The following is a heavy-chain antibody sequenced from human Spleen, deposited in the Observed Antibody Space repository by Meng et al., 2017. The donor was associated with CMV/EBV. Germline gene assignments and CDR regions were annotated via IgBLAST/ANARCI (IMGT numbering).Heavy chain of an antibody. CDR2: IYYSGST. CDR3: ARIRLIAARPDWFDP. Sequence: GSISSRSYYWGWIRQPPGKGLEWIGSIYYSGSTYYNPSLKSRVTISVDTSKNQFSLKLSSVTAADTAVYYCARIRLIAARPDWFDPWGQGTLVTVSS. D-gene: IGHD6-6*01. V-gene: IGHV4-39*01. CDR1: GSISSRSYY. J-gene: IGHJ5*02.